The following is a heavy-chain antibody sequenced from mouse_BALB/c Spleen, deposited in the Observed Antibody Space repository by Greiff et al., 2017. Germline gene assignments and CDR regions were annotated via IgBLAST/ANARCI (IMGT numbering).Heavy chain of an antibody. CDR3: VRHDGNYYAMDY. V-gene: IGHV10-1*02. CDR2: IRSKSNNYAT. D-gene: IGHD2-1*01. J-gene: IGHJ4*01. CDR1: GFTFNTYA. Sequence: GGGLVQPKGSLKLSCAASGFTFNTYAMNWVRQAPGKGLEWVARIRSKSNNYATYYADSVKDRFTISRDDSQSMLYLQMNNLKTEDTAMYYCVRHDGNYYAMDYWGQGTSVTVSS.